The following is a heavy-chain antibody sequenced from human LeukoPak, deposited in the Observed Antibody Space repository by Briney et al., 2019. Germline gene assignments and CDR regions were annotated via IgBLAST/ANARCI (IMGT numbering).Heavy chain of an antibody. D-gene: IGHD6-13*01. Sequence: ASVTVSCKASGYTFNTYDINWVRQAPGQGLEWMGWISAYNGNTNYAQKFQGRVTMTTDTSTSTAYMELRSLRSDDTAVYYCARTQPVYSSSWYDPDYYFDYWGQGTLVTVSS. V-gene: IGHV1-18*01. CDR1: GYTFNTYD. CDR3: ARTQPVYSSSWYDPDYYFDY. CDR2: ISAYNGNT. J-gene: IGHJ4*02.